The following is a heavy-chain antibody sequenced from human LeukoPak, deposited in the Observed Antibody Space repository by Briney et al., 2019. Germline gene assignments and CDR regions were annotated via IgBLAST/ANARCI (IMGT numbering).Heavy chain of an antibody. D-gene: IGHD3-9*01. CDR2: IRSKAYGGTT. CDR3: TRVPFDYDILTGYYGVYFDY. Sequence: GGSLRLSCTASGFTFGDYAMSWVRQAPGKGLEGVGFIRSKAYGGTTEYAASVKGRFTISRDDSKSIAYLQMNSLKTEDTAVYYCTRVPFDYDILTGYYGVYFDYWGQGTLVTVSS. V-gene: IGHV3-49*04. J-gene: IGHJ4*02. CDR1: GFTFGDYA.